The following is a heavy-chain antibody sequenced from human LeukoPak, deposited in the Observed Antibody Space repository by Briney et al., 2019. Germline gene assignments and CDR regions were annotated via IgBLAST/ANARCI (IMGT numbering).Heavy chain of an antibody. CDR2: INPNNGDT. V-gene: IGHV1-2*02. CDR3: ATSSPFSYYFDS. CDR1: GYTFTGYY. D-gene: IGHD2-2*01. J-gene: IGHJ4*01. Sequence: ASVKVSCKAPGYTFTGYYMHWVRQAPGQGLEWMGWINPNNGDTNYAENFHGRVTLTTDTSISTAYMELNGLISDYTAVYYCATSSPFSYYFDSWGQGTLVTVSS.